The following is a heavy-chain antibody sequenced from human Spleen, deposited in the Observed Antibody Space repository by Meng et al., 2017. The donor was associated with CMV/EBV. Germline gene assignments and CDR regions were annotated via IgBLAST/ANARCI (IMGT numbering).Heavy chain of an antibody. Sequence: GGSLRLSCAASGFTFSSYAMSWVRQAPGKGLEWVSAISGSGGSTYYADSVKGRFTFSRDNSKNTLYLQMNSLRAEDTAVYYCAKDDYYDSSGYWGQGTLVTVSS. J-gene: IGHJ4*02. CDR1: GFTFSSYA. CDR3: AKDDYYDSSGY. D-gene: IGHD3-22*01. CDR2: ISGSGGST. V-gene: IGHV3-23*01.